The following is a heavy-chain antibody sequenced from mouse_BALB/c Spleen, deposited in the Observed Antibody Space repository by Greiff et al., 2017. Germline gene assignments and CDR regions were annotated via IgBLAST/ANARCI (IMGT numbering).Heavy chain of an antibody. V-gene: IGHV5-9-3*01. CDR2: ISSGGSYT. J-gene: IGHJ3*01. CDR3: ARKERWFAY. Sequence: DVQLVESGGGLVKPGGSLKLSCAASGFTFSSYAMSWVRQTPEKRLEWVATISSGGSYTYYPDSVKGRFTISRDNAKNTLYLQMSSLRSEDTAMYYCARKERWFAYWGQGTLVTVSA. CDR1: GFTFSSYA.